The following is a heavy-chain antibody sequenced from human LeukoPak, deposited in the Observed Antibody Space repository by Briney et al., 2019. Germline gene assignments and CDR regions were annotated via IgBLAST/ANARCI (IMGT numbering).Heavy chain of an antibody. J-gene: IGHJ4*02. V-gene: IGHV4-4*07. CDR1: SGSISGYY. Sequence: SETLSLTCTVSSGSISGYYWNWIRQSAGKGLEWIGRIFTSGSTNYNPSLRSRVTMSVDTSKTQFSLKLTSVTAADTAVYYCARQEFSTSPLDYWGQGTLVTVSS. D-gene: IGHD6-6*01. CDR2: IFTSGST. CDR3: ARQEFSTSPLDY.